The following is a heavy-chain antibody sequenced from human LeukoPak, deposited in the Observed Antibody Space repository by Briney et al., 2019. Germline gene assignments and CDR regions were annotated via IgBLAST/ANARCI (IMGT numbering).Heavy chain of an antibody. J-gene: IGHJ5*02. CDR2: IIPIFGTA. Sequence: SVKVSCKASGGTFSSYAISWVRQAPGQGLEWMGGIIPIFGTANYAQKSQGRDTITADESTSTAYMELSSVRSEDTAVYYCARNLGCSGGSCYSPSFWFDPWGQGTLVTVSS. CDR1: GGTFSSYA. CDR3: ARNLGCSGGSCYSPSFWFDP. D-gene: IGHD2-15*01. V-gene: IGHV1-69*01.